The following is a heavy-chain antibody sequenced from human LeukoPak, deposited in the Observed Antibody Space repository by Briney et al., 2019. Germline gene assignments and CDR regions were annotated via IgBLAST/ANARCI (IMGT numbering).Heavy chain of an antibody. D-gene: IGHD4-17*01. CDR2: MYHTGSS. Sequence: NPSETLSLTCTVSGGSVDTIDYYWSWIRQPPGKGLEWIGYMYHTGSSIYSPSLKSRLTISVDTSKNQFSLNLSSMTAADTAVYYCAHTGHGDYGYNWFDPWGQGTLVTVSS. CDR3: AHTGHGDYGYNWFDP. J-gene: IGHJ5*02. CDR1: GGSVDTIDYY. V-gene: IGHV4-61*08.